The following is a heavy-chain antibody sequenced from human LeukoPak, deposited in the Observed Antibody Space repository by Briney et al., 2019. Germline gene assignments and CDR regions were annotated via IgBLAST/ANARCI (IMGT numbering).Heavy chain of an antibody. CDR3: ASLTYYFDSSGYYPGYFQH. Sequence: GGSLRLSCAASGFTFSDYYMSWIRQAPGKGLEWVSYISSSIRYTYYADSVRGRFYADSVKGRFTISRDNAKNSLYLQMNSLRAEDTAVYYWASLTYYFDSSGYYPGYFQHWGQGTLVTVSS. J-gene: IGHJ1*01. V-gene: IGHV3-11*03. D-gene: IGHD3-22*01. CDR2: ISSSIRYT. CDR1: GFTFSDYY.